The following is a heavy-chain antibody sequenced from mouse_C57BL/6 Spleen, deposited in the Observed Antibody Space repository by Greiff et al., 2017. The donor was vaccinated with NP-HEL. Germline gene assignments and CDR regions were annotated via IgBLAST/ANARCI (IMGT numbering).Heavy chain of an antibody. Sequence: VQLQQSGAELVKPGASVKLSCTASGFNIKDYYMHWVKQRTEQGLEWIGRIDPEDGETKYAPKFQGKATITADTSSNTAYLQLSSLTSEDTAVYYCARPYYDGSSYRFAYWGQGTLVTVSA. V-gene: IGHV14-2*01. D-gene: IGHD1-1*01. CDR1: GFNIKDYY. CDR2: IDPEDGET. J-gene: IGHJ3*01. CDR3: ARPYYDGSSYRFAY.